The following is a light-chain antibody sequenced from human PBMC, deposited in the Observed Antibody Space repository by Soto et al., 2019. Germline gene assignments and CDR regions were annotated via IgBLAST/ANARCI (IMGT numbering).Light chain of an antibody. Sequence: EIVLTQSPGTLSLSPGERATLSCRASQSVSSSYLAWYQQKPGQAPRLLIYGASSRATGIPDRFSGSGSGTDFTLTISRLEPEDFAVYYCQQYGSSPPTFGKWTKWEIK. CDR3: QQYGSSPPT. CDR1: QSVSSSY. J-gene: IGKJ1*01. V-gene: IGKV3-20*01. CDR2: GAS.